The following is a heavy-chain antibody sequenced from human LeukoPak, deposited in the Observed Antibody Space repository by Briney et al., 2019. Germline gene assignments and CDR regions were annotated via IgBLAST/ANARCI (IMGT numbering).Heavy chain of an antibody. V-gene: IGHV3-11*01. Sequence: PGGSLRLSCAASGFTFSDYYMSWIRQAPGKGLEWVSYISSSGSTIYYADSVKGRFTISRDNAKNSLYLQMNSLRAEDTAVYYCARATRPMIEPYYFDYWGQGTLVTVSS. J-gene: IGHJ4*02. CDR1: GFTFSDYY. D-gene: IGHD3-22*01. CDR3: ARATRPMIEPYYFDY. CDR2: ISSSGSTI.